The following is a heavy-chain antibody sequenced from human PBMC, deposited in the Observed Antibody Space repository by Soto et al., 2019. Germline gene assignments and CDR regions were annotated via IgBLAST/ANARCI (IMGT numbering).Heavy chain of an antibody. V-gene: IGHV4-4*07. J-gene: IGHJ6*02. D-gene: IGHD3-16*02. CDR2: IYANGNA. CDR1: GGSFFSYY. CDR3: ARGVRDGYYGMDV. Sequence: QAQLQESGPGLVKPSETLSLTCSVSGGSFFSYYWTWIRQPAGKGLEWIGRIYANGNANYNPSLKSRVTMSADTSEHQFSLRLRSVTAADTPVYYCARGVRDGYYGMDVWGPGATVTVSS.